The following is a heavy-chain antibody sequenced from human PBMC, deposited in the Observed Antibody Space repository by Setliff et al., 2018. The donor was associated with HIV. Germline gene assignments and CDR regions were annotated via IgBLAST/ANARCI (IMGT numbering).Heavy chain of an antibody. Sequence: PSETLSLTCTVSGGSISSYYWNWIRQPAGKGLEWIGHIYTSGSTKYNPSLKSRVTISVDTSKNQISLKLNSVTATDTAVYHCAKAPGTQAYYFDHWGQGTLVTVS. D-gene: IGHD1-26*01. V-gene: IGHV4-4*07. CDR2: IYTSGST. J-gene: IGHJ4*02. CDR3: AKAPGTQAYYFDH. CDR1: GGSISSYY.